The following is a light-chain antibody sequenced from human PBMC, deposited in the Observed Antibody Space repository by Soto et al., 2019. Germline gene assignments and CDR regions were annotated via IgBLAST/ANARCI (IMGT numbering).Light chain of an antibody. V-gene: IGKV3-20*01. J-gene: IGKJ2*01. CDR1: QSVSSTS. CDR3: QQYGSSPTT. CDR2: GAS. Sequence: EIVLTQSPGTLCLSPGDRATLSCRASQSVSSTSLAWYQQKPGQAPRLLIYGASSRATGIPDRFSGSGSGTEFTLTISRLEPEDLAVYYCQQYGSSPTTSGQGTKLESK.